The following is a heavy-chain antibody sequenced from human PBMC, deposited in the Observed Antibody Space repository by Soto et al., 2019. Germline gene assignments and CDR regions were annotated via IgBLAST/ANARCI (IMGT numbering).Heavy chain of an antibody. CDR2: ISGSGGST. J-gene: IGHJ6*02. V-gene: IGHV3-23*01. D-gene: IGHD5-18*01. Sequence: PGGSLRLSCAASGFTFSSYAMGWVRQAPGKGLEWVSAISGSGGSTYYADSVKGRFTISRDNSKNTLYLQMNSLRAEDTAVYYCAKAQYGYGYPSYLNYYYGMDVWGQGTTVTVSS. CDR1: GFTFSSYA. CDR3: AKAQYGYGYPSYLNYYYGMDV.